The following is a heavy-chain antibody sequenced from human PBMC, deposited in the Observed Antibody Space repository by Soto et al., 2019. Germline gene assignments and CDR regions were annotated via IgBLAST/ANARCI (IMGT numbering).Heavy chain of an antibody. V-gene: IGHV4-30-2*01. J-gene: IGHJ4*02. CDR2: IYHSGST. CDR3: ARVVGLRRLAYYFDY. CDR1: GGSISSGGYS. Sequence: QLQLQESGSGLVKPSQTLSLTCAVSGGSISSGGYSWSWIRQPPGKGLEWIGYIYHSGSTYYNPSLKSRVTIXXDXSXXQFSLKLSSVTAADTAVYYCARVVGLRRLAYYFDYWGQGTLVTVSS. D-gene: IGHD5-12*01.